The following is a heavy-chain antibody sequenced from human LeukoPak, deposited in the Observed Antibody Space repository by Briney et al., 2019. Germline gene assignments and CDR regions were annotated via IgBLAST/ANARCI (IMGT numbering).Heavy chain of an antibody. D-gene: IGHD3-10*01. V-gene: IGHV1-69*13. CDR2: IIPIFGTT. J-gene: IGHJ4*02. CDR1: GGTFSSYG. CDR3: ATRNYYGSGSYYMGFDY. Sequence: ASVKVSCKASGGTFSSYGISWVRQAPGQGLEWMGGIIPIFGTTNYAQKFQGRVTITADESTSTAYMELSSLRSEDTAVYYCATRNYYGSGSYYMGFDYWGQGTLVTASS.